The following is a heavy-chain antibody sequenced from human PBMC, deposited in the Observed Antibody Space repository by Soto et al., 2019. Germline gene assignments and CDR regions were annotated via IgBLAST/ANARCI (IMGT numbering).Heavy chain of an antibody. Sequence: GGSLRLSCAASGFKFSIYEMNWIRQAPGKWLEWVSYIGSSGVTIHYADSARGRFTISRDNTQNSLYLQMNSLTVEDTAIYYGARGLQPFYYYGMDVWGQGT. CDR2: IGSSGVTI. J-gene: IGHJ6*02. CDR1: GFKFSIYE. D-gene: IGHD4-4*01. V-gene: IGHV3-48*03. CDR3: ARGLQPFYYYGMDV.